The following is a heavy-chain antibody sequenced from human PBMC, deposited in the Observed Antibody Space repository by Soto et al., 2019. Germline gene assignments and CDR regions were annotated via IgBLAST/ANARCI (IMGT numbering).Heavy chain of an antibody. Sequence: ASVKVSCKASGYTFTSYGISWVRQAPGQGLEWMGWISAYNGNTNYAQKLQGRVTMTTDTSTSTAYMELRSLRSDDTAVYYCARTELYYDSSGYYPFDYWGQGTLVTVSS. J-gene: IGHJ4*02. V-gene: IGHV1-18*04. CDR2: ISAYNGNT. CDR1: GYTFTSYG. D-gene: IGHD3-22*01. CDR3: ARTELYYDSSGYYPFDY.